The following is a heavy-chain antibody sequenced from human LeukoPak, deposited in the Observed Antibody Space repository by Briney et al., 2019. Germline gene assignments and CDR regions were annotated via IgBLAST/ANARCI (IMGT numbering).Heavy chain of an antibody. CDR1: GSTFSSYW. V-gene: IGHV3-7*05. CDR3: ARDFYGPYYYYGMDV. D-gene: IGHD2/OR15-2a*01. Sequence: GESLKISCEASGSTFSSYWMSWVRQAPGKGLEWVANINQDGSEKYHVDSVKGRFTISRDNAKNSLSLQMNSLRAEDTAVYYCARDFYGPYYYYGMDVWGQGTTVTVSS. J-gene: IGHJ6*02. CDR2: INQDGSEK.